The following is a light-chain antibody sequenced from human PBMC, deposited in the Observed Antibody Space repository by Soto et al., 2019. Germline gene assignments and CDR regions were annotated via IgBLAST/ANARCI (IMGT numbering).Light chain of an antibody. CDR2: DVS. V-gene: IGKV1-5*01. J-gene: IGKJ4*01. Sequence: DIPMTQSPSTLSASVGDRVTITCRASQSISNWLAWYQQKPGKAPKLLIYDVSSLKSGVPSRFSASGSGTEFTLTISSLQPDDFATYYCQQYSSYSLTFGGGTNVEI. CDR1: QSISNW. CDR3: QQYSSYSLT.